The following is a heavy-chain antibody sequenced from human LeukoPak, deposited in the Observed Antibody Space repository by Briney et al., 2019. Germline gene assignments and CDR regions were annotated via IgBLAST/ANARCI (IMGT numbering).Heavy chain of an antibody. D-gene: IGHD1-26*01. CDR1: GFTSSSYA. V-gene: IGHV3-23*01. CDR2: ISGSGGNT. J-gene: IGHJ3*02. CDR3: AKLRSGTTGNVEI. Sequence: GSLRLSCAASGFTSSSYAMSWVRQAPGKGLEWVSAISGSGGNTYYADSVKGRFTISRDNSKNTLYLQMNSLRAEDSAAYYCAKLRSGTTGNVEIWGQGTMVTVSS.